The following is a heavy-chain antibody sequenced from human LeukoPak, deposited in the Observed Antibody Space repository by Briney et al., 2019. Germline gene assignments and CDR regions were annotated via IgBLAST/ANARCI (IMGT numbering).Heavy chain of an antibody. CDR2: IRSQANNYAT. CDR3: SSGVDGMDV. CDR1: GFTLSGSA. Sequence: QPGGSLRLSCAASGFTLSGSAMHWVRQASGKGLERVGRIRSQANNYATAYDASVKGRFTISRDDSKNTAYLQMNSLKTEDTAVYYCSSGVDGMDVWGQGTTVTVSS. D-gene: IGHD3-10*01. V-gene: IGHV3-73*01. J-gene: IGHJ6*02.